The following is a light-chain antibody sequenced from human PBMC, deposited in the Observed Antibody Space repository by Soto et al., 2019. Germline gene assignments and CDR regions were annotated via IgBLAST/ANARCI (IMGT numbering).Light chain of an antibody. CDR3: QHCGSSSPLP. J-gene: IGKJ4*01. CDR2: SAS. CDR1: QSVSSSE. Sequence: EIVLTQSPGTLSLSPGERATLSCRASQSVSSSELAWYQQKPDQAPRLLVYSASSRATGIPDRFSGSGSGTDFTLATSSLEPEDFAVYYCQHCGSSSPLPFGGGTKVEIK. V-gene: IGKV3-20*01.